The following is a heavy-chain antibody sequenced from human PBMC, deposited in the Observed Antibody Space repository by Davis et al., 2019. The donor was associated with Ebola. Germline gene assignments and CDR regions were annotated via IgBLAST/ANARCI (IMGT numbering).Heavy chain of an antibody. Sequence: GGSLRLSCAASGFTFSSHTINWVRQAPGKGLEWVSSISSSGSTINYADSVKGRFTVSRDNAKNSLYLQMNSLRDEDTAVFYCARGRTVTNYVDYWGPGILVTVSS. J-gene: IGHJ4*02. CDR2: ISSSGSTI. CDR1: GFTFSSHT. V-gene: IGHV3-48*02. D-gene: IGHD4-17*01. CDR3: ARGRTVTNYVDY.